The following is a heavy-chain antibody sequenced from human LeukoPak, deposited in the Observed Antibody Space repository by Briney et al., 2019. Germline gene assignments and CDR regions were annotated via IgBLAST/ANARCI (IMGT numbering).Heavy chain of an antibody. V-gene: IGHV4-39*07. J-gene: IGHJ6*03. Sequence: GSLRLSCAASGFTFSSYEMNWIRQPPGKGLEWNESIYYSGSTYYNPSLKSRVTISVDTSKIQFSLKLSSVTAADTAVYYCARVQVAGSYYYYYYMDVWGKGTTVTVSS. CDR1: GFTFSSYE. D-gene: IGHD6-19*01. CDR2: IYYSGST. CDR3: ARVQVAGSYYYYYYMDV.